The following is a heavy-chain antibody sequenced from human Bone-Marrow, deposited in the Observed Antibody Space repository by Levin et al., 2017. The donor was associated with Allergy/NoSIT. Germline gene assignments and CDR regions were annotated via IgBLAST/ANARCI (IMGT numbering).Heavy chain of an antibody. Sequence: GGSLRLSCAASGFTFSSYWMSWVRQAPGKGLEWVANIKQDGTEKYNVDSVKGRFTISKDNAENSMFLRMSSLRVEDTAVYYCARNWRSAFDIWGQGTTVTVSS. CDR3: ARNWRSAFDI. D-gene: IGHD2-8*02. CDR1: GFTFSSYW. CDR2: IKQDGTEK. J-gene: IGHJ3*02. V-gene: IGHV3-7*04.